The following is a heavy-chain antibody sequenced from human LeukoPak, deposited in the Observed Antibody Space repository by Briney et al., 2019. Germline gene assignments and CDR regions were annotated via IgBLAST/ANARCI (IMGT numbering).Heavy chain of an antibody. V-gene: IGHV1-2*02. CDR2: INPNSGGT. Sequence: ASVKVSCKASGYTFTSYGISWVRQAPGQGLEWMGWINPNSGGTNYAQKFQGRVTMTRDTSISTAYMELSRLRSDDTAVYYCARDYTLAARGYYYYYYYMDVWGKGTTVTVSS. CDR3: ARDYTLAARGYYYYYYYMDV. J-gene: IGHJ6*03. D-gene: IGHD6-6*01. CDR1: GYTFTSYG.